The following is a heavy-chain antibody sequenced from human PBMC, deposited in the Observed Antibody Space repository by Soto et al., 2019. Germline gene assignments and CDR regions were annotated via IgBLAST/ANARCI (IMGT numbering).Heavy chain of an antibody. CDR3: AKYRGLGGGSCFDS. Sequence: EVQLLDSGGGLVQPGGSLRLSCAASGFTFGNYALSWVRQAPGRGMEWVAAIIGGGDNTYYTDSVKGRFTMSRDNSMNMLYLQMNSLRSEDTAVYYCAKYRGLGGGSCFDSWGEGTLVTVSS. CDR2: IIGGGDNT. CDR1: GFTFGNYA. J-gene: IGHJ4*02. D-gene: IGHD2-15*01. V-gene: IGHV3-23*01.